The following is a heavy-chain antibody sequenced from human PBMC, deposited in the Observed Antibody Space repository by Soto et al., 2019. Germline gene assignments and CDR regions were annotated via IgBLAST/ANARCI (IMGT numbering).Heavy chain of an antibody. CDR2: ISGSGGST. CDR3: AKLANYYDSSVSHHFDY. Sequence: GGSLRLSCAASGFTFSSYAMSWVRQAPGKGLEWVPAISGSGGSTYYADSVKGRFTISRDNSKNTLYLQMNSLRAEDTAVYYCAKLANYYDSSVSHHFDYCGQGPLVTVYS. D-gene: IGHD3-22*01. CDR1: GFTFSSYA. V-gene: IGHV3-23*01. J-gene: IGHJ4*02.